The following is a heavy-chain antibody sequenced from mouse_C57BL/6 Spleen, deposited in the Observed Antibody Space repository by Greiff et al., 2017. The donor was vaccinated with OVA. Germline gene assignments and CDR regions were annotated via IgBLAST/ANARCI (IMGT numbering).Heavy chain of an antibody. CDR1: GFSLTSYG. J-gene: IGHJ1*03. D-gene: IGHD1-1*01. CDR3: ARPRLRYGSCDGYFDV. CDR2: IWSGGST. Sequence: VHLVESGPGLVQPSQSLSISCTVSGFSLTSYGVHWVRQSPGKGLEWLGVIWSGGSTDYNAAFISRLSISNDNSKSQVFLKMNSLQADDTAIYYCARPRLRYGSCDGYFDVWGTGTTVTVSS. V-gene: IGHV2-2*01.